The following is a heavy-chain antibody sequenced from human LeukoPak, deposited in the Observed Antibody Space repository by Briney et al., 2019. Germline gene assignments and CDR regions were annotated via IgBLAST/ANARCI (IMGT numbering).Heavy chain of an antibody. CDR1: GGSITSYY. CDR2: LYYSGYS. V-gene: IGHV4-59*08. D-gene: IGHD2-21*01. J-gene: IGHJ4*02. CDR3: ARHSIASDGARLYDY. Sequence: PSETLSLTCTVSGGSITSYYWAWLRQPPGKGLEWIGYLYYSGYSNYNPSLKSRVSMSVDTSKNQFSLKLTSVTAADTAVYCCARHSIASDGARLYDYWGRGTLVTVSS.